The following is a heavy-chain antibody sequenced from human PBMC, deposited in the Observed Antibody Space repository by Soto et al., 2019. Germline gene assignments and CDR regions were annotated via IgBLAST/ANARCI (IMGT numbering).Heavy chain of an antibody. J-gene: IGHJ6*04. D-gene: IGHD2-2*02. V-gene: IGHV3-21*01. CDR2: ISSRSDI. CDR3: AREYTACPLAYRWDV. CDR1: GFPFSTYS. Sequence: PWGSLRLSCVGSGFPFSTYSINWVRQAPGKGLEWVSSISSRSDIYYADSVKGRFTISRDNAKNSVSLQMNSLRAEDTAVYYCAREYTACPLAYRWDVLGKGKKVTVST.